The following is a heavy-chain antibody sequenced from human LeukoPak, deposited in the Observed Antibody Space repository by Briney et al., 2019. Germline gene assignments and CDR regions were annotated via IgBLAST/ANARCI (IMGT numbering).Heavy chain of an antibody. J-gene: IGHJ5*02. Sequence: GGSLRLSCAASGFTFSSYAMSWVRQAPGKGLEWVSAISGSGGSTYYADSVKGRFTISRDNSKNTLYLQMNGLRAEDTAVYYCARVTFGSGSYTPFDPWGQGTLVTVSS. CDR2: ISGSGGST. CDR3: ARVTFGSGSYTPFDP. D-gene: IGHD3-10*01. V-gene: IGHV3-23*01. CDR1: GFTFSSYA.